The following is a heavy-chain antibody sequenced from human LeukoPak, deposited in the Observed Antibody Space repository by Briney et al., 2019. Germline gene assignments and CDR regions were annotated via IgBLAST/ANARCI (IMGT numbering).Heavy chain of an antibody. CDR1: GFTVSNYY. CDR2: IYTDDRT. V-gene: IGHV3-53*01. Sequence: GGSLRLSCAASGFTVSNYYMSWVRQAPGKGLEWVSDIYTDDRTYYADSVKGRFTISRDDSKNMLFLQMDSLRVEDTAVYYCARDRAAADPWGQGTLVTVSS. D-gene: IGHD6-13*01. J-gene: IGHJ5*02. CDR3: ARDRAAADP.